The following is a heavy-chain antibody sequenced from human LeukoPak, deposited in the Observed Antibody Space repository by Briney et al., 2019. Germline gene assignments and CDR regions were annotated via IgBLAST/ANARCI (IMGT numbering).Heavy chain of an antibody. CDR2: IYYSGST. J-gene: IGHJ4*02. Sequence: SETLSLTCTVSGGSISSGGYYWSWIRQHPGKGLEWIGYIYYSGSTYYNPPLKSRVTISVDTSKNQFSLKLSSVTAADTAVYYCARGALGYCSGGSCSRWGQGTLVTVSS. D-gene: IGHD2-15*01. CDR3: ARGALGYCSGGSCSR. V-gene: IGHV4-31*03. CDR1: GGSISSGGYY.